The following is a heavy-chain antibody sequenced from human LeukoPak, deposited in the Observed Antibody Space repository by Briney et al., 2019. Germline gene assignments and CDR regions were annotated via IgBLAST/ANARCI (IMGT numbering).Heavy chain of an antibody. J-gene: IGHJ5*02. V-gene: IGHV3-30*04. CDR3: ARALSYGGNINWFDP. D-gene: IGHD4-23*01. Sequence: PGGSLRLSCAASKFTFSSFAIHWVRQAPGKGLEWVALISFDGGNTLYADSVKGRFTISRDNAKNTLYLQMNSLRAEDTAVYYCARALSYGGNINWFDPWGQGTLVTVSS. CDR2: ISFDGGNT. CDR1: KFTFSSFA.